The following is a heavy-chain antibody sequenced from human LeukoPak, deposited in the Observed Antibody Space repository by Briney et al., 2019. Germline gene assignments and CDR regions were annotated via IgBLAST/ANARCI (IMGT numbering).Heavy chain of an antibody. J-gene: IGHJ5*02. CDR1: GFTFSSYA. D-gene: IGHD3-10*01. Sequence: GGSLRLSCAASGFTFSSYAMSWVRQAPGKGLEWASAISGSGGSTYYADSVKGRFTISRDNSKNTLYLQMNSLRAEDTAVYYCAKDLITMVRGVIRPGNWFDPWGQGTLVTVSS. CDR3: AKDLITMVRGVIRPGNWFDP. V-gene: IGHV3-23*01. CDR2: ISGSGGST.